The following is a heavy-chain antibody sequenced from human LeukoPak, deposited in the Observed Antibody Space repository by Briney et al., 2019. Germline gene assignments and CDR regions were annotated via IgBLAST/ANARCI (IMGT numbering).Heavy chain of an antibody. J-gene: IGHJ4*02. CDR2: INWNGGST. D-gene: IGHD6-19*01. V-gene: IGHV3-20*04. CDR3: ASTPLKYSSGQNDY. Sequence: PGGSLRLSCAASGFTFDDYGLSWVRQAPGKGLEWVSGINWNGGSTGYADSVKGRFTISRDNSKNTLYLQMNSLRAEDTAVYYCASTPLKYSSGQNDYWGQGTLVTVSS. CDR1: GFTFDDYG.